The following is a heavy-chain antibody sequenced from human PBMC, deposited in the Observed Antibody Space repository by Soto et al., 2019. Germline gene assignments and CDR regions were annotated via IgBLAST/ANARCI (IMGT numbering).Heavy chain of an antibody. D-gene: IGHD3-22*01. CDR3: ARPGYYYDSSGYYSPVLNAFDI. CDR2: IYPGDSDT. CDR1: GYSFTSYW. V-gene: IGHV5-51*01. J-gene: IGHJ3*02. Sequence: PGASLKISCKGSGYSFTSYWIGWVRQMPGKGLEWMGIIYPGDSDTRYSPSFQGQVTISADKSISTAYLQWSSLKASDTAMYYCARPGYYYDSSGYYSPVLNAFDIWGQGTMVTVSS.